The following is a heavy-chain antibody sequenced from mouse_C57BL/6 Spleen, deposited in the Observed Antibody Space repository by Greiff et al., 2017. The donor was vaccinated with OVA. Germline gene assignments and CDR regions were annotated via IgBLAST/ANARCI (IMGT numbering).Heavy chain of an antibody. V-gene: IGHV1-52*01. CDR1: GYTFTSYW. Sequence: VQLQQPGAELVRPGSSVKLSCKASGYTFTSYWMHWVKQRPIQGLEWIGNIDPSDSETHLNQKFKDKATLPVDKSSSTAYMQLSSLTSEDSAVYYCARSDGDYAMDYWGQGTSVTVSS. J-gene: IGHJ4*01. CDR3: ARSDGDYAMDY. D-gene: IGHD2-3*01. CDR2: IDPSDSET.